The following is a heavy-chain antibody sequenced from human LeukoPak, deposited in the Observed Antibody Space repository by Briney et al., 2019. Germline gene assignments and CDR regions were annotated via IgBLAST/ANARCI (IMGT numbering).Heavy chain of an antibody. CDR3: ASGSVDFCSSTSCPVYYFDY. CDR1: GASIGSGDDY. V-gene: IGHV4-30-4*01. CDR2: ICYSGST. J-gene: IGHJ4*02. D-gene: IGHD2-2*01. Sequence: SQTLSLTCTVSGASIGSGDDYWSWIRQPPGKGLEWIGYICYSGSTYYNPSLKSRVTISVDTSKNQFSLKLSSVTAADTAVYYCASGSVDFCSSTSCPVYYFDYWGQGTLVTVSS.